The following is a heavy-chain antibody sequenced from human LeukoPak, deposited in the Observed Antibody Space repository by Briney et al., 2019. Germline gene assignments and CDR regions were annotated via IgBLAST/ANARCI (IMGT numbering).Heavy chain of an antibody. CDR1: GFTFSSYS. J-gene: IGHJ5*01. D-gene: IGHD1-14*01. Sequence: GGSLRLSCAASGFTFSSYSMNWVRQAPGKGLEWVANIKPDGSEKYYVDSVKGRFTISRDNAKNSLYLQINSLRAEDTAVYYCAKDWYFDPWGQGTLVTVSS. CDR3: AKDWYFDP. V-gene: IGHV3-7*01. CDR2: IKPDGSEK.